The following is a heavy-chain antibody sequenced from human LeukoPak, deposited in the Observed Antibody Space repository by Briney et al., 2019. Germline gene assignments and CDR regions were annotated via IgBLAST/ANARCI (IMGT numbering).Heavy chain of an antibody. Sequence: PGGSLRLSCAASGFTFSSYWMSWVRQAPGKGPEWVANIKQDGSEKYYVDSVKGRFTISRDNAKNSLYLQMNSLRAEDTAVYYCARAKSYYDFWSGHDYWGQGTLVTVSS. CDR1: GFTFSSYW. V-gene: IGHV3-7*01. J-gene: IGHJ4*02. D-gene: IGHD3-3*01. CDR3: ARAKSYYDFWSGHDY. CDR2: IKQDGSEK.